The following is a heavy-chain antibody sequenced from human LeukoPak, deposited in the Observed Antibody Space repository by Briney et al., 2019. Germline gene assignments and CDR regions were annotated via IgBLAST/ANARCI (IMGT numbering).Heavy chain of an antibody. CDR3: ARHETADWFDP. Sequence: SETLSLTCTVSRGSISSSRYYWGWIRKPPGKGLEWIASINYSGSTQYNPSLKSRLTISVDTSKRQFSLKLNSVTAADTAVYDCARHETADWFDPWGQGTLVSVSS. J-gene: IGHJ5*02. CDR1: RGSISSSRYY. V-gene: IGHV4-39*01. CDR2: INYSGST.